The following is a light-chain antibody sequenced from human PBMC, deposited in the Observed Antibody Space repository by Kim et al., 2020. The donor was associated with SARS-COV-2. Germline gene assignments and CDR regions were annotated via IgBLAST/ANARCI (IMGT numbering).Light chain of an antibody. V-gene: IGKV3-15*01. CDR2: AAS. CDR3: QQYNNWPPELT. CDR1: QSVSSN. J-gene: IGKJ4*01. Sequence: ERVMTQSPATLSVSPGERATLSCRASQSVSSNLAWYQQKPGQAPRLLMYAASTRATGIPARFSGSGSGTEFTLTISSLQSEDFAVYYCQQYNNWPPELTFGGGTKVDIK.